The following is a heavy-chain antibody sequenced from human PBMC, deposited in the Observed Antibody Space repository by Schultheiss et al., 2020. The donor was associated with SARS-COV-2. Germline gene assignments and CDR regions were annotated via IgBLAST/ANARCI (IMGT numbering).Heavy chain of an antibody. V-gene: IGHV3-48*03. J-gene: IGHJ3*02. D-gene: IGHD6-13*01. CDR3: ARAVEQQLVGDAFDI. CDR2: ISGSGGST. Sequence: GGSLRLSCAASGFTFSSYEMNWVHQGPGKGLEWVSGISGSGGSTYYADSVKGRFTISRDNAKNSLYLQMNSLRAEDTAVYYCARAVEQQLVGDAFDIWGQGTMVTVSS. CDR1: GFTFSSYE.